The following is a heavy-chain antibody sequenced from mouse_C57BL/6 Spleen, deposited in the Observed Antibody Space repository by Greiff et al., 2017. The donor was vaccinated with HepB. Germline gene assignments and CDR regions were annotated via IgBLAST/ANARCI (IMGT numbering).Heavy chain of an antibody. CDR3: ARSGFITAGVATENWYFDV. J-gene: IGHJ1*03. Sequence: QVQLKQSGPELVKPGASVKISCTASGFEFSSSWMHWVKQRPGKGLEWIGRIYPGDGDTKYNGKFKGKATLTADNSSSAAYMQLSSLTSEDSAVYYCARSGFITAGVATENWYFDVWGTGTTVTVSS. CDR1: GFEFSSSW. CDR2: IYPGDGDT. V-gene: IGHV1-82*01. D-gene: IGHD1-1*01.